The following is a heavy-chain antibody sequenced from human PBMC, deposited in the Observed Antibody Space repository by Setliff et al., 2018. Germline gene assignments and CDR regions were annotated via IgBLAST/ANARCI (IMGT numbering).Heavy chain of an antibody. Sequence: ASVKVSCKASRYSFNGYYIHWVRQAPGQGLEWMGWINPNRGGTSYARKFEGRVTVTRDTSISTAYMELSRLRYDDTAIYYCARDGSSVIRFLEWSHKDYYYMDVWGKGTTVTVSS. D-gene: IGHD3-3*01. CDR1: RYSFNGYY. CDR3: ARDGSSVIRFLEWSHKDYYYMDV. V-gene: IGHV1-2*02. J-gene: IGHJ6*03. CDR2: INPNRGGT.